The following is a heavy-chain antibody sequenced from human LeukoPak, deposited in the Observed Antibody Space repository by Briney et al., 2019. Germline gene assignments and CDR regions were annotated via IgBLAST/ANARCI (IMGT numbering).Heavy chain of an antibody. J-gene: IGHJ4*02. Sequence: PGGSLRLSCAASGFTFSSYAMSWVRQAPGKGLEWVSGISSSGGSTNYADSVKGRFTISRDNSKNTLYLQMNTLRAEDTAVYYCAKDLKQWLVIPFYYWGQGTLVTVSS. CDR3: AKDLKQWLVIPFYY. D-gene: IGHD6-19*01. CDR1: GFTFSSYA. V-gene: IGHV3-23*01. CDR2: ISSSGGST.